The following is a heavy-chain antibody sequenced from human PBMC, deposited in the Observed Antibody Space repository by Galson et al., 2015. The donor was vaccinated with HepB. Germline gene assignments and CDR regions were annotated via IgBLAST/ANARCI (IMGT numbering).Heavy chain of an antibody. CDR3: AAYYSSGWLDY. CDR1: GGSFSGYY. V-gene: IGHV4-34*01. J-gene: IGHJ4*02. Sequence: EILSLTCAVYGGSFSGYYWSWIRQPPGKGLEWIGEINHSGSTNYNPSLKSRVTISVDTSKNQFSLKLSSVTAADTAVYYCAAYYSSGWLDYWGQGTLVTVSS. D-gene: IGHD6-19*01. CDR2: INHSGST.